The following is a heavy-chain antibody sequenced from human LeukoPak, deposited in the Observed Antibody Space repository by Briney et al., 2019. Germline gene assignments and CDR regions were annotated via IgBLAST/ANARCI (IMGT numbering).Heavy chain of an antibody. CDR1: GFIFSSYS. CDR2: IKQDGSEK. Sequence: QSGGSLRLSCAASGFIFSSYSMSWVRQAPGKGLEWVANIKQDGSEKYYVDSVKGRFTISRDNSKNTLYLQMNSLRAEDTAVYYCAKGTVPAAKVSNWFDPWGQGTLVTVSS. V-gene: IGHV3-7*01. D-gene: IGHD2-2*01. J-gene: IGHJ5*02. CDR3: AKGTVPAAKVSNWFDP.